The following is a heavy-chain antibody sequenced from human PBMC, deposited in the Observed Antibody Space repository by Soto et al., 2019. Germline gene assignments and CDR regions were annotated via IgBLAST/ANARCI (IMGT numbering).Heavy chain of an antibody. J-gene: IGHJ5*02. CDR3: ARDQNQGYYDSSGYKAAYWFDP. D-gene: IGHD3-22*01. V-gene: IGHV4-31*03. Sequence: QVQLQESGPGLVKPSQTLSLTCTVSGGSISSGGYYWSWIRQHPGKGLEWIGYIYYSGSTYYNPSLKSRVTISVDTSKNQFSLKLSSVTAADTAVYYCARDQNQGYYDSSGYKAAYWFDPWGQGTLVTVSS. CDR1: GGSISSGGYY. CDR2: IYYSGST.